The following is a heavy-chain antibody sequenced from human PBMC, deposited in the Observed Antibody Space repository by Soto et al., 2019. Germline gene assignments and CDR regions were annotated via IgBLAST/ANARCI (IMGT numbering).Heavy chain of an antibody. Sequence: NPSETLSLTCTVSGGSISTYYWSWIRQPPGKGLEWIGYIYYSGSTNYNPSLKSRVTISVDTSKNQFSLKLSSVIAADTAVYYCALYRAYSYSYYGMDVWGQGTTVTVS. J-gene: IGHJ6*02. CDR1: GGSISTYY. CDR3: ALYRAYSYSYYGMDV. D-gene: IGHD3-16*01. V-gene: IGHV4-59*01. CDR2: IYYSGST.